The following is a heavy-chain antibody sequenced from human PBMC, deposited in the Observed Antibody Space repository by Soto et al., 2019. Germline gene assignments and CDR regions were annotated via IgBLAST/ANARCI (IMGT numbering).Heavy chain of an antibody. CDR2: IYPGDSDT. CDR3: ARRTSAYDILTGYLHSGYYFDY. CDR1: GYSFTSYW. D-gene: IGHD3-9*01. V-gene: IGHV5-51*01. Sequence: GESLKISCKGSGYSFTSYWIGWVRQMPGKGLEWMGIIYPGDSDTRYSPSFQGQVTISADKSISTAYLQWSSLKASDTAMYYCARRTSAYDILTGYLHSGYYFDYWGQGTLVTVSS. J-gene: IGHJ4*02.